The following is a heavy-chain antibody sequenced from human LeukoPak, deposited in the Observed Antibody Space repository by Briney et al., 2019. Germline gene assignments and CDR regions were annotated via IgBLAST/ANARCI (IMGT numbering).Heavy chain of an antibody. CDR1: GYTFTGYY. D-gene: IGHD1-26*01. CDR2: MNPNSGNT. J-gene: IGHJ5*02. Sequence: ASVKVSCKASGYTFTGYYMHWVRQAPGQGLEWMGWMNPNSGNTGYAQKFQGRVTMTRNTSISTAYMELSSLRSEDTAVYYCARGGTPRYSGNYPRDWFDPWGQGTLVTVSS. V-gene: IGHV1-8*02. CDR3: ARGGTPRYSGNYPRDWFDP.